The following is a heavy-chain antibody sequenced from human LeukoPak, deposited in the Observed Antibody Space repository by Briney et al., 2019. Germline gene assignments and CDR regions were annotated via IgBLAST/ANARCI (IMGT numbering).Heavy chain of an antibody. CDR1: GFTVSSNY. CDR2: IYSGGST. J-gene: IGHJ4*02. V-gene: IGHV3-53*01. Sequence: GGSLRLSCAASGFTVSSNYMSWVRQAPGKGLEWVSVIYSGGSTYYADSVKGRFTISRDNSKNTLFPQMNSLRAEDTAVYYCAKSGWYGAPHYFDYWGQGTLVTVSS. D-gene: IGHD6-13*01. CDR3: AKSGWYGAPHYFDY.